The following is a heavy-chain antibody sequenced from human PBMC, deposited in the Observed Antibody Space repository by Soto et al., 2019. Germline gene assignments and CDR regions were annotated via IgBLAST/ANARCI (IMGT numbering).Heavy chain of an antibody. CDR2: ISPYNGNT. V-gene: IGHV1-18*04. D-gene: IGHD3-16*02. J-gene: IGHJ4*02. Sequence: QVQLVQSGVEVQKPGASVKVSCKASGYTFSSYVINWLRQAPGQGLEWMGWISPYNGNTNYGQNLQGRVTMTTDTSTSIVDMELRNLRSDDTAVYYCAREGGVWGSFRYFDYWGQGTLVTVSP. CDR3: AREGGVWGSFRYFDY. CDR1: GYTFSSYV.